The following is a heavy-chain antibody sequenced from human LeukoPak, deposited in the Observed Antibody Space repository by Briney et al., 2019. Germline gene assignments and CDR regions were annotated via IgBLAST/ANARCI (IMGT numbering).Heavy chain of an antibody. CDR1: GFSFGDYG. V-gene: IGHV3-30*02. D-gene: IGHD3-10*01. CDR3: AKGDSGSYYYYMNV. J-gene: IGHJ6*03. Sequence: QPRGSLRLSCVASGFSFGDYGMHWVRQAPGKGLEWMAFIEYDGSDKFYADSVKGRITISRDNSKITLYLQMNGLKIEDTAVYFCAKGDSGSYYYYMNVWGKGTTVIVSS. CDR2: IEYDGSDK.